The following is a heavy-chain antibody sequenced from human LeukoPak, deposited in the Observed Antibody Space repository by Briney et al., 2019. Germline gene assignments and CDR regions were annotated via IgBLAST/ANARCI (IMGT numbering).Heavy chain of an antibody. D-gene: IGHD4-17*01. CDR1: GFTFSSYS. CDR2: ISSSSSII. CDR3: ARDYGDHDAFDI. J-gene: IGHJ3*02. Sequence: GGSLRLSCAASGFTFSSYSMNWVRQAPGKGLEWVSYISSSSSIIYYADSVKGRFTISRDNAKNSLYLQMNSLRAEDTAVYYCARDYGDHDAFDIWGQGTMVTVSS. V-gene: IGHV3-48*01.